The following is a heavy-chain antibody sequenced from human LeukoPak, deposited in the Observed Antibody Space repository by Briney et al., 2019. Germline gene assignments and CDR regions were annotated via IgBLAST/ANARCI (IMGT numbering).Heavy chain of an antibody. CDR3: ARDRALYDSRRGYYYTEDDY. J-gene: IGHJ4*02. V-gene: IGHV3-7*01. Sequence: GGSLRLSCAASGVTFSRYWMSWVRQAPGKGVEWVANMNTDGSEKYFLDSVKGRFSISRDNAKSSLYLQMNSLRSDDAAVYYCARDRALYDSRRGYYYTEDDYWGQGTLVTVSS. CDR1: GVTFSRYW. CDR2: MNTDGSEK. D-gene: IGHD3-22*01.